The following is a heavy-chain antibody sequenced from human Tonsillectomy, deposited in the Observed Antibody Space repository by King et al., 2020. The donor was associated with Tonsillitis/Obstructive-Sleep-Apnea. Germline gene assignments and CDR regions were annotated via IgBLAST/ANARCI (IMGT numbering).Heavy chain of an antibody. CDR2: IYYSGST. J-gene: IGHJ6*02. Sequence: VQLQESGPGLVKPSETLSLTCTVSGGSISSYYWSWXRQPPGKGLEWIGNIYYSGSTNYNPSLKSRVTISVDTSKNQFPLKLSSVTAADTAVYYCAGRITIFGVAGGMDVWGQGTTVTVSS. V-gene: IGHV4-59*01. D-gene: IGHD3-3*01. CDR3: AGRITIFGVAGGMDV. CDR1: GGSISSYY.